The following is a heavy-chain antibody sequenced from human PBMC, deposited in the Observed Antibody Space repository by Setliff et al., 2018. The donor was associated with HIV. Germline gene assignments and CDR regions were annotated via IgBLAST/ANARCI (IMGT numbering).Heavy chain of an antibody. CDR3: ARQPPGFLQPKDAFDS. V-gene: IGHV5-51*01. Sequence: PGESLKISCKGSGYSFTTYWIGWVRQMPGKGLEWMGIIYPGDSDTKYSPSFQGQVPISADTSVNTAYLQWISLKASDSAMYYCARQPPGFLQPKDAFDSWGQGTKVTVSS. CDR2: IYPGDSDT. J-gene: IGHJ3*02. D-gene: IGHD3-3*01. CDR1: GYSFTTYW.